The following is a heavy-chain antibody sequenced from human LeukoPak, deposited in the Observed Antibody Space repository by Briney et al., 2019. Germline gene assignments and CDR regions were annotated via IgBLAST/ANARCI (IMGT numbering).Heavy chain of an antibody. CDR3: AFYNRGWYFDY. J-gene: IGHJ4*02. CDR2: IWHSGST. V-gene: IGHV4-4*02. CDR1: GDSITSSNW. D-gene: IGHD1-14*01. Sequence: SETLSLTCAVSGDSITSSNWWRWVRQPPGKGLEWIGEIWHSGSTNYNPSLRGRVAISVDKSKNQFSLKLSSVTAADTAMYYCAFYNRGWYFDYWGQGTLVTVSS.